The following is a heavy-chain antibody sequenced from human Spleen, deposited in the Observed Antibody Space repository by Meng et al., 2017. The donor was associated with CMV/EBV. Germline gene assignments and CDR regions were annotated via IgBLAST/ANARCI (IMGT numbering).Heavy chain of an antibody. V-gene: IGHV3-30-3*01. Sequence: GGSLRLSCAATGITVSSYAMHWVRQPPGKGLEWLAVISYDGSTQYYTDSVKGRFTISRDNSKNMLYLQMNSLRAEDTAVYYCAKDQHDFWSGYYFDAFDIWGQGTMVTVSS. CDR3: AKDQHDFWSGYYFDAFDI. CDR1: GITVSSYA. J-gene: IGHJ3*02. CDR2: ISYDGSTQ. D-gene: IGHD3-3*01.